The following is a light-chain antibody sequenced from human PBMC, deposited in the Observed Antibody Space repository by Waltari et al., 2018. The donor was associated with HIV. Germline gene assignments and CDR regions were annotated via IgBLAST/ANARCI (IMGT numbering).Light chain of an antibody. J-gene: IGLJ1*01. V-gene: IGLV2-8*01. CDR1: SSDVGGYNY. CDR2: EVT. Sequence: QSALTQPPSASGSPGQSVTISCTGTSSDVGGYNYDSWYQQHPGKAPNLMIDEVTRRPSWVPDRFSGSKSGKTASLTVSELQAEDEADYYCSSYAGSNSYVFGTGTKVTGL. CDR3: SSYAGSNSYV.